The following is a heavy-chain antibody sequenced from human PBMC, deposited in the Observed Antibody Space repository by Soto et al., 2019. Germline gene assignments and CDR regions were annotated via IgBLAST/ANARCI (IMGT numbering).Heavy chain of an antibody. V-gene: IGHV4-39*01. Sequence: QLQLQESGPGLVKPSETLSLTCTVSGDSISSSSYYWGWIRQPPGKGLEWIGSIYYSGSTYYNPSLKSRVTISVDTSKNQFSLKLSSVTAADTAVYYCARQSSYSYGYEFDYWGQGTLVTVSS. J-gene: IGHJ4*02. CDR1: GDSISSSSYY. CDR3: ARQSSYSYGYEFDY. D-gene: IGHD5-18*01. CDR2: IYYSGST.